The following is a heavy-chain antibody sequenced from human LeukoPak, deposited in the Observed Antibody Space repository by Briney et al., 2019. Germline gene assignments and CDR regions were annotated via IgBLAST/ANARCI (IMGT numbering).Heavy chain of an antibody. D-gene: IGHD2-2*01. J-gene: IGHJ4*02. CDR1: GFTFSTSA. CDR3: AKQRSEVPVAASNY. Sequence: GGSLRLSCAASGFTFSTSAMSWVRQAPGKGLEWVSGISGSGDSTYYVDSVKGRFTISRDNSKSTLYLHMNGLRAEDTAIYYCAKQRSEVPVAASNYWGQGTLVTGSS. V-gene: IGHV3-23*01. CDR2: ISGSGDST.